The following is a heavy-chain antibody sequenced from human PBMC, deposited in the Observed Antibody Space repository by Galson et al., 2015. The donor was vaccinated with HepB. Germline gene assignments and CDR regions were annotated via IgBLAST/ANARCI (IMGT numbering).Heavy chain of an antibody. CDR2: IYPGDSDT. CDR3: ARHDRITGTTWDYYYMDV. CDR1: GYSFTSYW. Sequence: QSGAEVKKPGESLKISCKGSGYSFTSYWIGWVRQMPGKGLEWMGIIYPGDSDTRYSPSFQGQVTISADKSISTAYLQWSSLKASDTAMYYCARHDRITGTTWDYYYMDVWGKGTTVTVSS. V-gene: IGHV5-51*01. J-gene: IGHJ6*03. D-gene: IGHD1-20*01.